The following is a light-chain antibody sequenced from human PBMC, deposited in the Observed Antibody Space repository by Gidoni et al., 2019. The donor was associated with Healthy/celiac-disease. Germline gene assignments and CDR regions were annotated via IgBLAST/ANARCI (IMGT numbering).Light chain of an antibody. Sequence: EIVLTQSPGTLSLSPGERATLSCRASQSVSSSYLAWYQQKPGQAPRLRIYGAASRATGIPDGFSGSGSGTDFNLTISRLEPEDFAVYYCQQYGSSLLYTFGQGTKLEIK. CDR3: QQYGSSLLYT. J-gene: IGKJ2*01. V-gene: IGKV3-20*01. CDR1: QSVSSSY. CDR2: GAA.